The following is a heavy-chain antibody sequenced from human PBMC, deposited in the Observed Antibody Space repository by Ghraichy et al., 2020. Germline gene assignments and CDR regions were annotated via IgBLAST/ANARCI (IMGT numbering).Heavy chain of an antibody. CDR1: GGSISSYY. Sequence: SETLSLTCTVSGGSISSYYWSWIRQPPGKGLEWIGYIYYSGSTNYNPSLKSRVTISVDTSKNQFSLKLSSVTAADTAVYYCATTFLVGASTGWFDPWGQGTLVTVSS. V-gene: IGHV4-59*01. CDR2: IYYSGST. CDR3: ATTFLVGASTGWFDP. D-gene: IGHD1-26*01. J-gene: IGHJ5*02.